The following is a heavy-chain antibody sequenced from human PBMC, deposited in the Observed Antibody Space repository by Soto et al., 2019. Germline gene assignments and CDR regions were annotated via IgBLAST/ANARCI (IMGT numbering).Heavy chain of an antibody. V-gene: IGHV4-34*01. CDR3: ARHKPNDLYSSSFSWFDP. CDR1: GGSFSGYY. CDR2: INHSGST. D-gene: IGHD6-6*01. J-gene: IGHJ5*02. Sequence: PSETLCLTCAFYGGSFSGYYWSLIRQPQGKGLEWIGEINHSGSTNYNPSLKSRVTISVDTSKNQFSLKLSSVTAADTAVYYCARHKPNDLYSSSFSWFDPWGQGTLVTVSS.